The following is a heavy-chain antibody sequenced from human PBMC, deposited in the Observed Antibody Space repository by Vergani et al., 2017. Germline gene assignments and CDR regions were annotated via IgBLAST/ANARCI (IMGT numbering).Heavy chain of an antibody. CDR2: NYSTGST. V-gene: IGHV4-59*13. D-gene: IGHD3-9*01. CDR1: GGSFNTYY. Sequence: QVQLEESGPGLVKPSETLSLTCTVPGGSFNTYYWSWIRQSPGKGLEWIGYNYSTGSTNYNPSLNSRVTMSVDTSKHQFSLKLRSVTAADTAVYFCARRSCIVYDIFSGTQYFFDFWGQGGLVTVAS. CDR3: ARRSCIVYDIFSGTQYFFDF. J-gene: IGHJ4*02.